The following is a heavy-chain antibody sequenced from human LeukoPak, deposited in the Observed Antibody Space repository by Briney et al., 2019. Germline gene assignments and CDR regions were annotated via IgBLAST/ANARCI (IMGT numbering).Heavy chain of an antibody. D-gene: IGHD1-7*01. CDR2: IGIDSGNT. J-gene: IGHJ4*02. CDR1: GFPFIEYS. V-gene: IGHV3-48*01. Sequence: PGGSLRLSCTASGFPFIEYSMNWVRQVPGKGLEWISYIGIDSGNTKYADSVRGRFTISPDKAKNSLYLQMNSLRGEDTAVYYCARDRNYAFDNWGQGTLVSVAS. CDR3: ARDRNYAFDN.